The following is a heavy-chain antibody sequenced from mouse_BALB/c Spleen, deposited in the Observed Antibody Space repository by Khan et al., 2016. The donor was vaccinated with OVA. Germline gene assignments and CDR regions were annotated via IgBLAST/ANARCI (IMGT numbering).Heavy chain of an antibody. D-gene: IGHD1-1*01. Sequence: EVQLQESGPGLVKPSQSLSLTCTVTGYSITSGYAWNWIRQFPGNKLEWMGYISYSGGTSYNPSLKSRISITRYTSNNQFFLQLNSETTEDTATYYCARGNYYGYYFDYWGQGTPLTVSS. J-gene: IGHJ2*01. CDR3: ARGNYYGYYFDY. CDR2: ISYSGGT. CDR1: GYSITSGYA. V-gene: IGHV3-2*02.